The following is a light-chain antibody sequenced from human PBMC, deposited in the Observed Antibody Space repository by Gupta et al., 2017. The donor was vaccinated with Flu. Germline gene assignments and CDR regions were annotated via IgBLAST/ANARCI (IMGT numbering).Light chain of an antibody. Sequence: EIVLTQSPGVQSVTPKEKVSMSCRASQSIGSSLHWYQQKPDQTPKLLIKYASQDFSGLPSRFSSRGSAADITLIINMLAAEDAVTYYCQQSSSLPWTFGQGTKVEIK. CDR1: QSIGSS. J-gene: IGKJ1*01. CDR2: YAS. V-gene: IGKV6-21*01. CDR3: QQSSSLPWT.